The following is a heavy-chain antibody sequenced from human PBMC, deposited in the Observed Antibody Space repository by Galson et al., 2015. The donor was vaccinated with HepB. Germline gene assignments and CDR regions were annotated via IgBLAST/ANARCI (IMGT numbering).Heavy chain of an antibody. Sequence: SLRLSCAASGFTFSGSSIHWVRQAPGKGPEWIGHIKSKATNYASSYVPPLKGMFTISRDDSKNMAYLHMGSQKTDDTAVYYCVRTGDFSGYSSRWGQGTLVTVSS. J-gene: IGHJ4*02. CDR2: IKSKATNYAS. V-gene: IGHV3-73*01. CDR1: GFTFSGSS. CDR3: VRTGDFSGYSSR. D-gene: IGHD6-13*01.